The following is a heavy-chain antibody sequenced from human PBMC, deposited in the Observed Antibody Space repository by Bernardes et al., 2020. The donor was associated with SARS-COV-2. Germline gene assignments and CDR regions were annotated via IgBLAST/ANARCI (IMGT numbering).Heavy chain of an antibody. D-gene: IGHD4-4*01. Sequence: GGSLRLSCAASGFTFSSYTMNWVRQAPGKGLEWISSISTSSSYISYSDPVRGRFTIPRDNAKNSVSLQMNSLRAEDTAVYYCARVDFSNLYYFDYWGQGTPVTVSS. V-gene: IGHV3-21*06. CDR2: ISTSSSYI. CDR1: GFTFSSYT. J-gene: IGHJ4*02. CDR3: ARVDFSNLYYFDY.